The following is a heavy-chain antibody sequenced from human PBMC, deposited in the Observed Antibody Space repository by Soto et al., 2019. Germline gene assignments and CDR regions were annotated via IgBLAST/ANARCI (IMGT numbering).Heavy chain of an antibody. Sequence: EVHLVESGGGLVQPGGSLRLSCAASGFTFNTYWMHWVRQAPGKGLVWVSRIHGAGSSTSYADSVKGRFTISRDNATNTRCLQMNDLRAEDSAVYYCVRVVPPSAATPHEYWGQGTLVTVSS. D-gene: IGHD6-6*01. CDR3: VRVVPPSAATPHEY. V-gene: IGHV3-74*01. J-gene: IGHJ4*02. CDR1: GFTFNTYW. CDR2: IHGAGSST.